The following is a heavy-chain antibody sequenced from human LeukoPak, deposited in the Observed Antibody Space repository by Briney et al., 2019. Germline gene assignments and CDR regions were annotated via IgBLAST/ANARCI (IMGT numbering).Heavy chain of an antibody. CDR2: ISYDGSNK. V-gene: IGHV3-30*18. J-gene: IGHJ4*02. CDR3: AKYAVATSRRAYYFDY. D-gene: IGHD5-24*01. Sequence: GGSLRLSCAASGFTFSSYGMHWVRQAPGKGLEWVTVISYDGSNKYYADSVKGRFTISRDNSKNTLYLQMNSLRAEDTAVYYCAKYAVATSRRAYYFDYWGQGTLVTVSS. CDR1: GFTFSSYG.